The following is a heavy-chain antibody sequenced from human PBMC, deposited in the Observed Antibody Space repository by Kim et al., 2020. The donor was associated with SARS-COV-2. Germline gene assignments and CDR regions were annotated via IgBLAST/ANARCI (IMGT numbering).Heavy chain of an antibody. CDR2: ISSSSSYI. J-gene: IGHJ6*02. V-gene: IGHV3-21*01. CDR3: ARVIQLWVGDGYYYGMDV. CDR1: GFTFSSYS. Sequence: GGSLRLSCAASGFTFSSYSMNWVRQAPGKGLEWVSSISSSSSYIYYADSVKGRFTISRDNAKNSLYLQMNSLRAEDTAVYYCARVIQLWVGDGYYYGMDVWGQGTTVTVSS. D-gene: IGHD5-18*01.